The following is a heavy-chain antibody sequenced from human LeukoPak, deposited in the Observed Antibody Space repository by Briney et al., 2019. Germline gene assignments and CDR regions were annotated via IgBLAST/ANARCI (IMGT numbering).Heavy chain of an antibody. CDR3: AKDVNYCSSTSCQYYYMDV. CDR2: ISGSGGST. CDR1: GFTFSSYA. D-gene: IGHD2-2*01. Sequence: PGGSLRLSCAASGFTFSSYAMSWVLQAPGKGLEWFSAISGSGGSTYYADSVKGRFTISRDNSKNTLYLQMNSLRAEDTAVYYCAKDVNYCSSTSCQYYYMDVWGKGTTVTVSS. J-gene: IGHJ6*03. V-gene: IGHV3-23*01.